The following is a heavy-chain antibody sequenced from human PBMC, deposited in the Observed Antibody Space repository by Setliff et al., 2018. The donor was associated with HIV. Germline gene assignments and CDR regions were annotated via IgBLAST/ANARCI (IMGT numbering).Heavy chain of an antibody. V-gene: IGHV3-23*01. CDR2: ISSSGGRT. D-gene: IGHD3-10*02. CDR3: VKVSRGTVVRGVILVGYFDY. CDR1: GFTFSNYV. J-gene: IGHJ4*02. Sequence: GGSLRLSCAASGFTFSNYVMSWVRQTPGKGLEWVSVISSSGGRTYHADSVKVRFTISRDKSKNTLYLQMSSLRVEDTAVYYCVKVSRGTVVRGVILVGYFDYWGQGTLVTVSS.